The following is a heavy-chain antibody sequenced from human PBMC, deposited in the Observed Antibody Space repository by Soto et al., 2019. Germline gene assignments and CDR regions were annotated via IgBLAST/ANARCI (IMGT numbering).Heavy chain of an antibody. Sequence: SVKVSCKASGGTFSSYTISWVRQAPGQGLEWMGRIIPILGIANYAQKFQGRVTITADKSTSTAYMELSSLRSEDTAVYYCARLGYCSGGSCYVYFQHWGQGTLVTVSS. D-gene: IGHD2-15*01. J-gene: IGHJ1*01. CDR1: GGTFSSYT. V-gene: IGHV1-69*02. CDR2: IIPILGIA. CDR3: ARLGYCSGGSCYVYFQH.